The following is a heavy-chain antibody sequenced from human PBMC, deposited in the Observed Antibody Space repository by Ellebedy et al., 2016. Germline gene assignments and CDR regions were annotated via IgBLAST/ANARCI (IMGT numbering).Heavy chain of an antibody. CDR1: GGSLSSYY. CDR3: ARGEYSSSWYGDAFDI. V-gene: IGHV4-59*01. Sequence: LRLSCPVSGGSLSSYYWSWIRQPPGKGLEWIGYIYYSGGTNYNPSLKSRVTISVDTSKNQFSLKLSSVTAADTAVYYCARGEYSSSWYGDAFDIWGQGTMVTVSS. J-gene: IGHJ3*02. CDR2: IYYSGGT. D-gene: IGHD6-13*01.